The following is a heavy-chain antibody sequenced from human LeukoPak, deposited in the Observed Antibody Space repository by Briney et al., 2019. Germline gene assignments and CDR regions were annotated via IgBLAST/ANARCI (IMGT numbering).Heavy chain of an antibody. CDR1: GFTVSSNY. CDR2: IYSGGDT. CDR3: AKERNLEIAVAGTIFDY. J-gene: IGHJ4*02. Sequence: PGGSLRLSCAASGFTVSSNYMSWVRQAPGKGLEWVSVIYSGGDTYYADSVKGRFTISRDNSKNMIYLEMSSLKAEDTAVYYCAKERNLEIAVAGTIFDYWGQGTLVTVSS. V-gene: IGHV3-66*01. D-gene: IGHD6-19*01.